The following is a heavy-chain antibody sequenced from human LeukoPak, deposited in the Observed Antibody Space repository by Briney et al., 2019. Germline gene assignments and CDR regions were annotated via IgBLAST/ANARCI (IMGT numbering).Heavy chain of an antibody. J-gene: IGHJ6*03. CDR2: INPSGGST. V-gene: IGHV1-46*01. CDR3: ARTQRTGYSSSWYNYYYYYMDV. CDR1: GYTFTGYY. D-gene: IGHD6-13*01. Sequence: ASVKVSCKASGYTFTGYYMHWVRQAPGQGLEWMGIINPSGGSTSYAQKFQGRVTMTRDMSTSTVYMELSSLRSEDTAVYYCARTQRTGYSSSWYNYYYYYMDVWGKGTTVTVSS.